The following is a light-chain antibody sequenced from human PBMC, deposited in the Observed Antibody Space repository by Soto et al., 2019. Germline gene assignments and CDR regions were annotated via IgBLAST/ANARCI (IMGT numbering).Light chain of an antibody. CDR1: QSVSSSY. V-gene: IGKV3-20*01. J-gene: IGKJ2*01. Sequence: EIVLTQSPGTLSLSPGERATLSCRASQSVSSSYLAWYQQNPGQAPRLLIYGASSRATGIPDRFSGSGSGTDFTITISRLEPEDFAVYYCQQYGSSPPYSFGQGTKLEIK. CDR3: QQYGSSPPYS. CDR2: GAS.